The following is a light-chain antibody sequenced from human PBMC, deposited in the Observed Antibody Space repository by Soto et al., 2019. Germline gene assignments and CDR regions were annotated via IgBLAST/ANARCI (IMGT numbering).Light chain of an antibody. J-gene: IGKJ2*01. CDR1: QTIGSW. V-gene: IGKV1-5*01. CDR2: DAS. CDR3: QQYNDYSPYT. Sequence: DIQMTQSPSTLSASVGDRVTITCRASQTIGSWLAWYQQKPGKATKVLIYDASSLGSGVPSRFSGSGSGTEFTLTISSLQPDDFATYYGQQYNDYSPYTFGQGTKLEIK.